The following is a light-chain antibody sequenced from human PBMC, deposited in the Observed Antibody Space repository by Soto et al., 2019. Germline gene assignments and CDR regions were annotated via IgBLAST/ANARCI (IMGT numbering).Light chain of an antibody. Sequence: IVMTQSPATLSVSPGESATLSCRASQSVNNNLAWHQQKPGQAPRLLIYGASTRATDIPARFSGSGSGTEFTLRIGSRQSEVCAGYYCQQHNKLPWSFRQGTKLEIK. J-gene: IGKJ1*01. CDR2: GAS. CDR1: QSVNNN. CDR3: QQHNKLPWS. V-gene: IGKV3-15*01.